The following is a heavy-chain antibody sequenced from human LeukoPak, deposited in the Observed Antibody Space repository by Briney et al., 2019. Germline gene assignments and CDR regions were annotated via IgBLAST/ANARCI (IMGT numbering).Heavy chain of an antibody. CDR2: VNLQGST. Sequence: PSGTQSLTCGVSGGSITSTNYWTWVRQPPGKGLEWIGEVNLQGSTNYNPSLMGRVAISVDTSRNQFSLKLSSVTAADTAVYYCARGRYFADYWGQGTLVTVSS. V-gene: IGHV4-4*02. D-gene: IGHD3-9*01. J-gene: IGHJ4*02. CDR1: GGSITSTNY. CDR3: ARGRYFADY.